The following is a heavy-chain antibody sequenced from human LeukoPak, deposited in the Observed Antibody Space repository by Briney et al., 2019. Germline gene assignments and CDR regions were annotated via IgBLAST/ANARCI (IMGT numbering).Heavy chain of an antibody. CDR2: IIPIFGTA. J-gene: IGHJ6*03. CDR1: GGTFSSYA. V-gene: IGHV1-69*13. D-gene: IGHD4-17*01. CDR3: AKESTAVTPPWDYYYMDV. Sequence: ASVKVSCKASGGTFSSYAISWVRQAPGQGLEWMEGIIPIFGTANYAQKFQGRVTITADESTSTAYMELSSLRSEDTAVYYCAKESTAVTPPWDYYYMDVWGKGTTVTVSS.